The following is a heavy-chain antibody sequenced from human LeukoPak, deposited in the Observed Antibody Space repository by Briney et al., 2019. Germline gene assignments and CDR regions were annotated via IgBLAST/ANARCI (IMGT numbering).Heavy chain of an antibody. D-gene: IGHD5-24*01. CDR1: GFTFSSYW. Sequence: GGSLRLSCAASGFTFSSYWMSWVRQAPGKGLEWVANIKQDGSEKYYVDSVKGRFTISRDNAKNSLYLQMNSLRAEDTAVYYCARRRDGYKATPFDYWGQGTLVTVSS. CDR3: ARRRDGYKATPFDY. V-gene: IGHV3-7*01. J-gene: IGHJ4*02. CDR2: IKQDGSEK.